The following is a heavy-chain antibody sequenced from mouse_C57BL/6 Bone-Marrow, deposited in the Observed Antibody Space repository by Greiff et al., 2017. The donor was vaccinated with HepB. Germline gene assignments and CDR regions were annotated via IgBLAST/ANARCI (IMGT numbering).Heavy chain of an antibody. J-gene: IGHJ3*01. CDR1: EYEFPSHD. CDR2: INSDGGST. Sequence: EVQRVESGGGLVQPGESLKLSCESNEYEFPSHDMSWVRKTPEKRLELVAAINSDGGSTYYPDTMERRFIISSDNTKKTLYLQMSSLRSEDTALYYCASLYDGYSWFAYWGQGTLVTVSA. CDR3: ASLYDGYSWFAY. D-gene: IGHD2-3*01. V-gene: IGHV5-2*01.